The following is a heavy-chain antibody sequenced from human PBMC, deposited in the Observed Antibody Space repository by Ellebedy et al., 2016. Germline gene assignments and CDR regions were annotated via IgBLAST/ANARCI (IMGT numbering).Heavy chain of an antibody. D-gene: IGHD6-19*01. CDR2: IYHSGST. V-gene: IGHV4-59*08. J-gene: IGHJ2*01. CDR1: GGSISSYY. CDR3: ARRVRAVAGDWYLDL. Sequence: SETLSLXXTVSGGSISSYYWSWIRQLPGKGLEWIGSIYHSGSTNYNPSLKSRVTISLDTSKNQFSLKLSSVTAADTAVYYCARRVRAVAGDWYLDLWGRGTLVAVSS.